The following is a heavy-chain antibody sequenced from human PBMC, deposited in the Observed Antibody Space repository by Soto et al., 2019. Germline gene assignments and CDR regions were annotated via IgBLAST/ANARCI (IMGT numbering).Heavy chain of an antibody. CDR2: IYYSGST. CDR3: ARGPVVVVSSPYYFDY. J-gene: IGHJ4*02. Sequence: SETLSLTSTVSGGSISGGDNYWSWIRQPPGKGLELIGNIYYSGSTYYNPSLKSRVSISVDTSRDQFSLKLSGVTAADKAVYYCARGPVVVVSSPYYFDYWGQGTRVTVSS. CDR1: GGSISGGDNY. V-gene: IGHV4-30-4*01. D-gene: IGHD2-15*01.